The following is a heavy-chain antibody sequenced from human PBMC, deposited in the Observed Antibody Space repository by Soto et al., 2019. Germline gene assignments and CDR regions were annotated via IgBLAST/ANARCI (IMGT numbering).Heavy chain of an antibody. CDR3: ARETYYYDSSGQFDY. J-gene: IGHJ4*02. D-gene: IGHD3-22*01. Sequence: EVQLVQSGAEVKKPGESLRISCKGSGYSFTSYWISWVRQMPGKGLEWVGRIDPSDSYTNYSPSFQGHVTISADKSISTAYLQWSSLKASDTAMYYCARETYYYDSSGQFDYWGQGTLVTVSS. V-gene: IGHV5-10-1*03. CDR2: IDPSDSYT. CDR1: GYSFTSYW.